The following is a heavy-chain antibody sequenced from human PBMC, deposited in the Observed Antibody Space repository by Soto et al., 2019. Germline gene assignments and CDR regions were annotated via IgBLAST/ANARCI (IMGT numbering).Heavy chain of an antibody. CDR1: GGSISSGGYS. V-gene: IGHV4-30-2*01. D-gene: IGHD3-9*01. Sequence: SETLSLTCAVSGGSISSGGYSWSWIRQPPGKGLEWIGYIYHSGSTNYNPSLKSRVTISVDTSKNQFSLKLSSVTAADTAVYYCARGAVLRYFDWLNPWGQGTLVTV. CDR2: IYHSGST. J-gene: IGHJ5*02. CDR3: ARGAVLRYFDWLNP.